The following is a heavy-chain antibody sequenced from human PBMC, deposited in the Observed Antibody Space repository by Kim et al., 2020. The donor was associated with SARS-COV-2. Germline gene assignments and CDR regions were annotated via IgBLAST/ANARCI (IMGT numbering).Heavy chain of an antibody. CDR1: GYTFTSYD. V-gene: IGHV1-8*01. J-gene: IGHJ4*02. D-gene: IGHD3-22*01. Sequence: ASVKVSCKASGYTFTSYDINWVRQATGQGLEWMGWMNPNSGNTGYAQKFQGRVTMTRNTSISTAYMELSSLRSEDTAVYYCARGERGSGYYYDLIDYWGQGTLVTVSS. CDR2: MNPNSGNT. CDR3: ARGERGSGYYYDLIDY.